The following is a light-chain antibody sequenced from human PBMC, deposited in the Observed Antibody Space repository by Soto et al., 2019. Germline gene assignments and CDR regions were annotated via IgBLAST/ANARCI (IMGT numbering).Light chain of an antibody. J-gene: IGLJ1*01. CDR1: SSDVGGYNY. CDR3: CSYAGSFIFV. Sequence: QSALTQPRSVSGSPGQSVTISCTGTSSDVGGYNYVSWYQQHPGKAPKLMIYDVSGRPSGVPDRFSGSKSGNTASLTISGLQAEDEADYYCCSYAGSFIFVFGTGTKLTVL. CDR2: DVS. V-gene: IGLV2-11*01.